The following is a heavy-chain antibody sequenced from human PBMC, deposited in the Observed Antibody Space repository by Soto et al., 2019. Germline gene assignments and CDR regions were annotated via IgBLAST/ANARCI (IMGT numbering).Heavy chain of an antibody. J-gene: IGHJ4*02. CDR2: IFHDGTA. D-gene: IGHD3-16*01. CDR3: ARLVYDTRLDYLYFDF. V-gene: IGHV4-4*02. Sequence: SETLSLTCTVSGVSISSGNWWTWVRQSPRKGLEYIGEIFHDGTANYFPSFERRVAMSADKSKNQFSLKLTSVTAADAAIYYCARLVYDTRLDYLYFDFWGQGAQVTVSS. CDR1: GVSISSGNW.